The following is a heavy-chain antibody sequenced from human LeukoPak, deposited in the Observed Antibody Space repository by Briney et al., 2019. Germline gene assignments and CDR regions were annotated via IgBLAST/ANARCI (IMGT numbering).Heavy chain of an antibody. D-gene: IGHD6-6*01. CDR1: GFTFSNFG. CDR3: AKDAGPQQLVFFDS. V-gene: IGHV3-23*01. CDR2: ISGSGGNM. J-gene: IGHJ4*02. Sequence: PGGSLRLSCAASGFTFSNFGMAWVRQAPGQGLEWVSTISGSGGNMYQADSVKGRFTISRDNFRSTLYLQMNSLRAEDTAVYYCAKDAGPQQLVFFDSWGQGTLVTVSS.